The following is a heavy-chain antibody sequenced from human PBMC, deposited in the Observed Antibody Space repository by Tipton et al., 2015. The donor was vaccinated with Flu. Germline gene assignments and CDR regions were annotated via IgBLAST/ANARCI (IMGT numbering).Heavy chain of an antibody. Sequence: QLVQSGGGVVQPGRSLRLSCAASGFTFNTYGMHWVRQAPGKGLDWVAGISYDGSNEYFADSVKGRFTISRDNSKSTLYLQMNSLRLDDTAVYYGAKDPTPFGDLLVGNWFDPWGQGALVTVSS. CDR3: AKDPTPFGDLLVGNWFDP. J-gene: IGHJ5*02. D-gene: IGHD3-10*01. V-gene: IGHV3-30*18. CDR1: GFTFNTYG. CDR2: ISYDGSNE.